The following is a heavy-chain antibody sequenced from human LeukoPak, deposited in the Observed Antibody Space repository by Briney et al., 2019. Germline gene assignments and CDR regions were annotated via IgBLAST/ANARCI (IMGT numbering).Heavy chain of an antibody. CDR1: GFTFSSYA. Sequence: QSGGSLRLSCAASGFTFSSYAMTWVRQAPGKGLEWVSAISGSGVNTYYADSVKGRFTISRDNSKNTVYLQMNSLRAEDTAVFYCARSRYSNSWLFDYWGQGTLVTVSS. CDR2: ISGSGVNT. D-gene: IGHD6-13*01. CDR3: ARSRYSNSWLFDY. J-gene: IGHJ4*02. V-gene: IGHV3-23*01.